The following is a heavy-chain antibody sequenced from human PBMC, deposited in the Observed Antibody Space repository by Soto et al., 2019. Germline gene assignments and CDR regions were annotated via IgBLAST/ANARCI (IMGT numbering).Heavy chain of an antibody. CDR2: IHGGRCGA. V-gene: IGHV3-23*01. J-gene: IGHJ5*02. D-gene: IGHD6-19*01. Sequence: EAQLLESGGGLVQPGGSLRLSCAASGFTFKNFAMSWVRQTPGKGLEWVSSIHGGRCGAEYTDSVKGRFTVSRDDSRGTMYLQMSSLRVDDTAVYYCAKDAVSGNVELDYFDPWGQGTLVTVSS. CDR3: AKDAVSGNVELDYFDP. CDR1: GFTFKNFA.